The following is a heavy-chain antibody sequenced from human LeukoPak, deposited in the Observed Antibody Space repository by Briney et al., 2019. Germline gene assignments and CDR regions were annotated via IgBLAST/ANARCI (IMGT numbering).Heavy chain of an antibody. V-gene: IGHV3-23*01. D-gene: IGHD2/OR15-2a*01. CDR1: GFTFSSYG. CDR3: ARSFDYYYMDV. CDR2: ISGSGGST. J-gene: IGHJ6*03. Sequence: GGSLRLSCAASGFTFSSYGMSWVRQAPGKGLEWVSAISGSGGSTYYADSVKGRFTISRDNSKNTLDLQMNSLRAEDTAVYYCARSFDYYYMDVWGKGTTVTISS.